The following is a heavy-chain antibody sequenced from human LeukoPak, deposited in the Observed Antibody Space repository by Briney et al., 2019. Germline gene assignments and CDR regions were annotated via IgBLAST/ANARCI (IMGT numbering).Heavy chain of an antibody. CDR2: INHSGST. Sequence: SETLSLTCAVYGGSFSGYYWSWIRQPPGKGLEWSGEINHSGSTNYNPSLKSRVTISVDTSKNQFSLKLSSVTAADTAVYYCARRRGYSYGSNWFDPWGQGTLATVSS. J-gene: IGHJ5*02. V-gene: IGHV4-34*01. D-gene: IGHD5-18*01. CDR3: ARRRGYSYGSNWFDP. CDR1: GGSFSGYY.